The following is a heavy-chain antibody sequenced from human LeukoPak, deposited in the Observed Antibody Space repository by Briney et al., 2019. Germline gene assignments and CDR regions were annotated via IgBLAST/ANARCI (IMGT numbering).Heavy chain of an antibody. CDR3: ARISMGGQAFDI. V-gene: IGHV1-18*01. Sequence: ASVKVSCKASGYTFTSYGISWVRQAPGQGLEWMGRISAYNGNTNYAQKLQGRVTMTTDTSTSTAYMELRSLRSDDTAVYYCARISMGGQAFDIWGQGTMVTVSS. J-gene: IGHJ3*02. D-gene: IGHD3-10*01. CDR2: ISAYNGNT. CDR1: GYTFTSYG.